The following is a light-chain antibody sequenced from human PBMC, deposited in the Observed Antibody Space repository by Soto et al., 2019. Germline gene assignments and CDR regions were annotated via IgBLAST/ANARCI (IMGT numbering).Light chain of an antibody. CDR3: SSKV. V-gene: IGLV2-8*01. CDR2: EVS. Sequence: CALTKAAYASGAPGGSVTISYTETSSDVGGYNYVSWYQQHPGKAPKLMIYEVSKRPSGVPDRFSGSKSGNTASLSVAGLQAEDEADYYCSSKVFGTVTKVTVL. J-gene: IGLJ1*01. CDR1: SSDVGGYNY.